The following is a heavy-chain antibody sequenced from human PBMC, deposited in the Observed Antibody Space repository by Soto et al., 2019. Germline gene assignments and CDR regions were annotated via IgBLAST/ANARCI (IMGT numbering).Heavy chain of an antibody. D-gene: IGHD4-17*01. CDR1: GGSVSDETYY. CDR2: VYYSGTT. V-gene: IGHV4-61*01. CDR3: ARTTAVPNTLRSRYFFDY. J-gene: IGHJ4*02. Sequence: SETLSLTCSVSGGSVSDETYYWSWIRQPPGKRLEWIGYVYYSGTTNYNPSLKSRVTISVDLSKNRFSLRLSSVTTADTALYYCARTTAVPNTLRSRYFFDYWGQGTLVTVSS.